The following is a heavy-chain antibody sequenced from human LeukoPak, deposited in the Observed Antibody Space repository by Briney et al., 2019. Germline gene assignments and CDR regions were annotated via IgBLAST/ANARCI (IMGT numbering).Heavy chain of an antibody. CDR3: ARDLPTEYGLGER. V-gene: IGHV3-9*01. J-gene: IGHJ4*02. CDR2: ISRNSGSI. Sequence: GGSLRLSCAASGFIFDDYAIHWVRQAPGKGREWVSGISRNSGSIGYADSVKGRFTISRDNAKNSLYLQMNSLRAEDTAVYYCARDLPTEYGLGERGGQGTLVTVSS. CDR1: GFIFDDYA. D-gene: IGHD3-16*01.